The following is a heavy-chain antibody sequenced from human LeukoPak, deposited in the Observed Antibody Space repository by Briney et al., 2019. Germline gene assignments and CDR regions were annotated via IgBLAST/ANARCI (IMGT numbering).Heavy chain of an antibody. CDR3: VRSGYCYGGTCHSGAFDI. J-gene: IGHJ3*02. Sequence: ASVKVSCKVSGYTLTELSMHWVRQAPGKGLEWMGGFDPEDGETIYAQKFQGRVTMTEDTSTDTAYMELSSLRSEDTAVYYCVRSGYCYGGTCHSGAFDIWGQGTVVTVSS. D-gene: IGHD2-15*01. CDR2: FDPEDGET. CDR1: GYTLTELS. V-gene: IGHV1-24*01.